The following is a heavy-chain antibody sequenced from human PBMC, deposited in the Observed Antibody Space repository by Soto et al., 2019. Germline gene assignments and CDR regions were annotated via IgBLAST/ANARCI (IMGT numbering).Heavy chain of an antibody. CDR3: ARDGSTSWYSYDNHGMDV. CDR1: GFTFRTYW. D-gene: IGHD5-18*01. CDR2: INLDGSEK. Sequence: EVQLVESGGGLVQPGGSLRLYCAASGFTFRTYWLSWVRQVPGKGLEWVANINLDGSEKNYVDSVKGRFTISRDNARNSLYLQMSSLRAEDTALYYCARDGSTSWYSYDNHGMDVWGQGTTVTVSS. V-gene: IGHV3-7*05. J-gene: IGHJ6*02.